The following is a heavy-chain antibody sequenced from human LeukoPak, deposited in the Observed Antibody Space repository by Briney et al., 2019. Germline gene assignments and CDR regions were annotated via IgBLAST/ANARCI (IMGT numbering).Heavy chain of an antibody. CDR1: DFSFSNYA. CDR3: AKDRDPYDYGSGSYYNGVFDY. D-gene: IGHD3-10*01. J-gene: IGHJ4*02. Sequence: GGSLRLSCAASDFSFSNYAMSWVRQAPGKGLESVSAVSNRGGSTYYADSVKGRFTISRDNSKNTLYLQMNSLRAEDTAVYYCAKDRDPYDYGSGSYYNGVFDYWGQGTLVTVSS. V-gene: IGHV3-23*01. CDR2: VSNRGGST.